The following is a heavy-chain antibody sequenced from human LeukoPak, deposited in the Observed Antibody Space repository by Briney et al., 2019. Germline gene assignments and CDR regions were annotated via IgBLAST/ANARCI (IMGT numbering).Heavy chain of an antibody. J-gene: IGHJ5*02. D-gene: IGHD6-13*01. V-gene: IGHV1-8*02. CDR1: GYTFTGYY. CDR2: MNPNSGNT. Sequence: ASVKVSCKASGYTFTGYYMHWVRQAPGQGLEWMGWMNPNSGNTGYAQKFQGRVTMTRNTSISTAYMELSSLRSEDTAVYYCAREGIAAAAWGWFDPWGQGTLVTVSS. CDR3: AREGIAAAAWGWFDP.